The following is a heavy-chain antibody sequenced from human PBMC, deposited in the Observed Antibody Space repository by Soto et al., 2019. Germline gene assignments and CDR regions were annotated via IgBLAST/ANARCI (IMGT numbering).Heavy chain of an antibody. CDR1: GGTVSSYS. Sequence: ASVKVSCKASGGTVSSYSINWVRQAPGQGLEWMGEIIPIFGTANYAQKFQGRVTITADESTSTAYMELSSLRSEDTAVYYCARDGGRHSGGIDYWGQGTLVTVSS. D-gene: IGHD1-26*01. CDR3: ARDGGRHSGGIDY. CDR2: IIPIFGTA. V-gene: IGHV1-69*13. J-gene: IGHJ4*02.